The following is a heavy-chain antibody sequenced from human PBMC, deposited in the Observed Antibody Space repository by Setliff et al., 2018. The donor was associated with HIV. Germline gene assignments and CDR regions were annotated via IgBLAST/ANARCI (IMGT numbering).Heavy chain of an antibody. CDR3: ARLVWVAEPYFDY. CDR1: GYTFSQYP. J-gene: IGHJ4*02. CDR2: INSGNGNT. D-gene: IGHD3-10*01. Sequence: ASVKVSCKASGYTFSQYPMQWVRQAPGQRLEWMGWINSGNGNTKYSQKFQGRVSITRDTSANTAYMELSSLRSEDTAVYYCARLVWVAEPYFDYWGQGTLVTVSS. V-gene: IGHV1-3*04.